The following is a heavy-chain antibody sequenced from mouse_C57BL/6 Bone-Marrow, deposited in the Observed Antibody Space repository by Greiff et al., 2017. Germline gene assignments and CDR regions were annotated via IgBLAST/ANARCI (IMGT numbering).Heavy chain of an antibody. J-gene: IGHJ3*01. CDR1: GFNIKDDY. CDR2: IDPENGDT. CDR3: TVFYYSSRWFAY. D-gene: IGHD1-1*01. V-gene: IGHV14-4*01. Sequence: VQLQQSGAELVRPGASVKLSCTASGFNIKDDYMHWVKQRPEQGLEWIGWIDPENGDTEYASKFQGKATITADTSSNTAYLQLSSLTSEDTAVYYCTVFYYSSRWFAYWGQGTLVTVSA.